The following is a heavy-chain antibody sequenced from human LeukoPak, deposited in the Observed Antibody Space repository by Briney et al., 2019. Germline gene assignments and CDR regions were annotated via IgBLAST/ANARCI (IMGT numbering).Heavy chain of an antibody. CDR1: GYPFTDCY. CDR3: ASGYRFRN. V-gene: IGHV1-2*02. J-gene: IGHJ4*02. CDR2: INPNRGGT. Sequence: GASVKVSCKASGYPFTDCYMHWVRQAPGQGLERMGWINPNRGGTDYAQKFQGRVTMTRDTSISTAYMELSRLRYDDTAVYYCASGYRFRNWGQGTLVTVSS. D-gene: IGHD5-18*01.